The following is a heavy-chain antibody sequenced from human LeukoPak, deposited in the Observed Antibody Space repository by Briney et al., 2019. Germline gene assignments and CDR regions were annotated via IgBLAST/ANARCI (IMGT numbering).Heavy chain of an antibody. D-gene: IGHD6-19*01. V-gene: IGHV4-34*01. CDR2: INHSGST. J-gene: IGHJ5*02. Sequence: SETPSLTCAVYGGSFSGYYWSWIRQPPGKGLEWIGEINHSGSTNYNPSLKSRVTISVDTSKNQFSLKLSSVTAADTAVYYCARGSGWSKGSWFDPWGQGTLVTVSS. CDR1: GGSFSGYY. CDR3: ARGSGWSKGSWFDP.